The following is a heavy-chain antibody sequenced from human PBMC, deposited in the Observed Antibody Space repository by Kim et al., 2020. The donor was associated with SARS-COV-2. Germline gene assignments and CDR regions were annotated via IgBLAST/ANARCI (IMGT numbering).Heavy chain of an antibody. D-gene: IGHD3-3*01. CDR3: ARSEWLAHGGFDY. V-gene: IGHV4-39*07. J-gene: IGHJ4*02. Sequence: NPSLKSRVTISVDTSKNQFSLKLSSVTAADTAVYYCARSEWLAHGGFDYWGQGTLVTVSS.